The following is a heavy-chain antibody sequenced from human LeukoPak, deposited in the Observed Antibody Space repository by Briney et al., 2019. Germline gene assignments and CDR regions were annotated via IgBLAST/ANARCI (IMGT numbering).Heavy chain of an antibody. CDR2: IIPILGIA. CDR1: GGTFSSYA. Sequence: ASVKVSCKASGGTFSSYAISWVRQAPGQGLEWMGRIIPILGIANYAQKFQGRVTITADKSTSTAYMELSSLRSEDTAVYYCARDKGAGQFYGMDVWDQGTTVTVSS. V-gene: IGHV1-69*04. D-gene: IGHD1-26*01. J-gene: IGHJ6*02. CDR3: ARDKGAGQFYGMDV.